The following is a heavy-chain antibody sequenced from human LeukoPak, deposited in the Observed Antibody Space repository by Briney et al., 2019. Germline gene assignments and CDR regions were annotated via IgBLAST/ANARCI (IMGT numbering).Heavy chain of an antibody. V-gene: IGHV3-23*01. Sequence: GGSLRLSCAASGFTFSSYAMSWVRQAPGKGLEWVSVISGSGGSTHYAGSVKGRFTISRDNSKNTLYLQMNSLRADDTAVYFCAKGVDSGGTCYSSIDYWGQGTLVTVS. CDR3: AKGVDSGGTCYSSIDY. CDR2: ISGSGGST. D-gene: IGHD2-15*01. CDR1: GFTFSSYA. J-gene: IGHJ4*02.